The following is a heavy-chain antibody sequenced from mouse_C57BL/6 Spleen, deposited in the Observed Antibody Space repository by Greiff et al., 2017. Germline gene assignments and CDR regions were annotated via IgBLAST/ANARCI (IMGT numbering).Heavy chain of an antibody. CDR2: IRSKSNNYAT. J-gene: IGHJ4*01. CDR1: GFSFNTYA. CDR3: VSELDY. V-gene: IGHV10-1*01. Sequence: DVMLVESGGGLVQPKGSLKLSCAASGFSFNTYAMNWVRQTPGKGLEWVARIRSKSNNYATSYADSVKDRFTISRDDSESMLYLQMNNLETEDTAMYYGVSELDYWGQGTSVTVSS.